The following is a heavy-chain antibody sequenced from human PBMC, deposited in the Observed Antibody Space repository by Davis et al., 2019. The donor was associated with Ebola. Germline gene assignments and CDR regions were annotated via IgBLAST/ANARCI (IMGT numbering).Heavy chain of an antibody. CDR2: INPFDATT. Sequence: ASVKVSCKASGYTFTSYVMHWVRQAPGQGLEWMGIINPFDATTKSAQNFQGRLTLTTDTSTSTIYMDLSSLTSDDTAVYYCAQNGYYYTTDGAYQRSDFFDQWGQGTLVIVSS. D-gene: IGHD2-8*01. J-gene: IGHJ4*02. CDR3: AQNGYYYTTDGAYQRSDFFDQ. V-gene: IGHV1-46*01. CDR1: GYTFTSYV.